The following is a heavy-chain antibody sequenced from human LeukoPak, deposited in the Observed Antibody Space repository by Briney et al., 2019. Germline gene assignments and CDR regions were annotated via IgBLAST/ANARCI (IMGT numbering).Heavy chain of an antibody. V-gene: IGHV3-33*08. CDR2: IWYDGSNK. CDR1: GFTFSSYW. J-gene: IGHJ1*01. CDR3: AREGGIAMGYFQH. D-gene: IGHD6-19*01. Sequence: GGSLRLSCAASGFTFSSYWMHWVRQAPGKGLEWVAVIWYDGSNKYYADSVKGRFTISRDNSKNTLYLQMNSLRAEDTAVYYCAREGGIAMGYFQHWGQGTLVTVSS.